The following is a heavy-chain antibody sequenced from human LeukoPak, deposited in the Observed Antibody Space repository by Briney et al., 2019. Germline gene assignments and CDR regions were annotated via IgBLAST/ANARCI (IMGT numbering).Heavy chain of an antibody. V-gene: IGHV4-38-2*02. J-gene: IGHJ5*02. D-gene: IGHD3-10*01. CDR2: IYHSGST. CDR1: GYSISSGYY. CDR3: AREEYGSGSNWFDP. Sequence: SETLSLTCTVSGYSISSGYYWGWIRQLPGKGLEWIGSIYHSGSTYYNPSLKSRVTISVDTSKNQFSLKLSSVTAADTAVYYCAREEYGSGSNWFDPWGQGTLVTVSS.